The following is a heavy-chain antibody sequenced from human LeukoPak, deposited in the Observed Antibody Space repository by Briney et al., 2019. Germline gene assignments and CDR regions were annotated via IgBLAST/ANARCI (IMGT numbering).Heavy chain of an antibody. J-gene: IGHJ4*02. CDR3: AAAILGYCSSTSCYTLDY. CDR2: IIPIFGTA. D-gene: IGHD2-2*02. CDR1: GGTFSSYD. Sequence: ASVKVSCKASGGTFSSYDISWVRQAPGQGLEWMGGIIPIFGTANYAQKFQGRVTITADESTSTAYMELSSLRSEDTAVYYCAAAILGYCSSTSCYTLDYWGQGTLVTVSS. V-gene: IGHV1-69*13.